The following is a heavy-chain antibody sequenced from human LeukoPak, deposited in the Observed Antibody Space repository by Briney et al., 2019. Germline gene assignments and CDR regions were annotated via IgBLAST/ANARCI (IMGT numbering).Heavy chain of an antibody. CDR1: GFTFDDYA. V-gene: IGHV3-9*01. CDR2: ISWNSGSL. Sequence: PGGSLRLSCAASGFTFDDYAMTWVRQAPGKGLEWVSSISWNSGSLAYADSVKGRFTISRDNAKNSLYLQMHSLRAEDTAVYYCAKGAWGYSYGRDACDIWGQGTMVTVSS. CDR3: AKGAWGYSYGRDACDI. J-gene: IGHJ3*02. D-gene: IGHD5-18*01.